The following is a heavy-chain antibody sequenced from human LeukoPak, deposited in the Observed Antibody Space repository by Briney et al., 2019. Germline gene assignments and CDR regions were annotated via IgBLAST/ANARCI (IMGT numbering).Heavy chain of an antibody. V-gene: IGHV3-13*04. Sequence: SGGSLRLSCAASGFTFSSYDMHWVRQATGKGLEWVSAIGTAGDTYYPGSVKGRFTISRENAKNSLYLQMNSLRAGDTAVYYCARGSRENWYFDLWGRGTLVTVSS. CDR3: ARGSRENWYFDL. CDR1: GFTFSSYD. CDR2: IGTAGDT. J-gene: IGHJ2*01.